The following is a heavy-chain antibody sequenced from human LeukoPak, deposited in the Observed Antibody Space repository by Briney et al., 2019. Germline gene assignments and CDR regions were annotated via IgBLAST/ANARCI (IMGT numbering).Heavy chain of an antibody. Sequence: SETLSLTCTVSGGPISSYYWSWIRQPPGKGLEWIGYIYYSGSTNYNPSLKSRVTISVDTSKNQFSLKLSSVTAADTAVYYCARHFRHFDYWGQGTLVTVSS. CDR1: GGPISSYY. V-gene: IGHV4-59*08. J-gene: IGHJ4*02. CDR3: ARHFRHFDY. CDR2: IYYSGST.